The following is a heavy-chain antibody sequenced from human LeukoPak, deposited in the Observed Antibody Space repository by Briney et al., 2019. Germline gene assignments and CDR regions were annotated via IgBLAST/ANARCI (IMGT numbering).Heavy chain of an antibody. CDR3: ARDLGIRGVATPFDH. CDR1: GYTFTSYG. CDR2: MSPTSGDT. V-gene: IGHV1-2*02. D-gene: IGHD3-10*01. J-gene: IGHJ4*02. Sequence: ASVKVSCKASGYTFTSYGISWVRQAPGQGLEWMGWMSPTSGDTEYAQKFQGRVTMTRDTSISTAYMEVSRLTSDDTAVYYCARDLGIRGVATPFDHWGQGTLVTVSS.